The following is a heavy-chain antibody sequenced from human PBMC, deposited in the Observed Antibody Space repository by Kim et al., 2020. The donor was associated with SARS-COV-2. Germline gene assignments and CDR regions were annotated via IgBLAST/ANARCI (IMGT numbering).Heavy chain of an antibody. D-gene: IGHD1-26*01. Sequence: KGRFTICRENAKNSLYLQMNSLRAGDTAVYYCARAVGGSDFPAYYYYGMDVWGQGTTVTVSS. CDR3: ARAVGGSDFPAYYYYGMDV. V-gene: IGHV3-13*01. J-gene: IGHJ6*02.